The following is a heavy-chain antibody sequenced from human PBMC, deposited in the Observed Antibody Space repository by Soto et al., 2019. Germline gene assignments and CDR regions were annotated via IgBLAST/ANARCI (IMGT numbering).Heavy chain of an antibody. Sequence: SETLSLTCAVYGGSLSGYYCTWIRQPPGKGLEWIGEVNPGGITNYSPSVKSRLKISLDTSKKEVSLEMTSVTAADTAVYYCGRVVIKMDIPSIDSWGPGTLVTVS. CDR1: GGSLSGYY. CDR3: GRVVIKMDIPSIDS. CDR2: VNPGGIT. V-gene: IGHV4-34*01. J-gene: IGHJ4*02.